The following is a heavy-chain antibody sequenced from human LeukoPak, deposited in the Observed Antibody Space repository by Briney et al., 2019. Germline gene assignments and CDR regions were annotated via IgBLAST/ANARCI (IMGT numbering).Heavy chain of an antibody. CDR2: ISSSSSTI. CDR3: ARERKKIGVNGYFDY. J-gene: IGHJ4*02. Sequence: PGGSLRLSCAASGFTFSSYSMNWVRQAPGKGLEWVSYISSSSSTIYYADSVKGRFTISRDNAKNSLYLQMNSLRAEDTAVYYCARERKKIGVNGYFDYWGQGTLVTVSS. D-gene: IGHD1-1*01. V-gene: IGHV3-48*01. CDR1: GFTFSSYS.